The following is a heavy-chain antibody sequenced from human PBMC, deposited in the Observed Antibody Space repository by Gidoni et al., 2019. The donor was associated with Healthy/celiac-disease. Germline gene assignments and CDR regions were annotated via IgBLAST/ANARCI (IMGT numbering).Heavy chain of an antibody. V-gene: IGHV3-30-3*01. Sequence: QVQLVESGGGVVQPGRSLRLSCSASGFTFSSYAMPWVRQPPGKGLEWVAVISYDGSNKYYADSVKGRFTISRDNSKNTLYLQMNSLRAEDTAVYYCASIPSRDGYAGGDYWGQGTLVTVSS. CDR1: GFTFSSYA. CDR3: ASIPSRDGYAGGDY. J-gene: IGHJ4*02. D-gene: IGHD2-2*01. CDR2: ISYDGSNK.